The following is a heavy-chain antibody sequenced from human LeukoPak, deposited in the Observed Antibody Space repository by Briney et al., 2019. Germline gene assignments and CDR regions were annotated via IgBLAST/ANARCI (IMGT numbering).Heavy chain of an antibody. CDR2: IYSGGST. V-gene: IGHV3-53*01. D-gene: IGHD3-3*01. CDR1: GFPVSSNY. CDR3: ARAYYDFWSGYPYFDY. Sequence: PGGSLRLSCAASGFPVSSNYMSWVRQAPGKGLEWVSVIYSGGSTYYADSVKGRFTISRGNSKNTLYLQMNSLRAEDTAVYYCARAYYDFWSGYPYFDYWGQGTLVTVSS. J-gene: IGHJ4*02.